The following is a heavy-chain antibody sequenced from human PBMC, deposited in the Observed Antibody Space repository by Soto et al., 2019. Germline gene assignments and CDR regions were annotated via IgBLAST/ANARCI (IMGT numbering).Heavy chain of an antibody. CDR2: ISSSSSTT. J-gene: IGHJ2*01. Sequence: LRLSCAASGFTFSSYSMNWVRQAPGKGLEWVSYISSSSSTTYYADSVKGRLTISRDNSKNTLFLQMNSLRVEDTAVYYCVKDDRILGRRYFDLWGRGTLVTVSS. D-gene: IGHD2-15*01. CDR1: GFTFSSYS. CDR3: VKDDRILGRRYFDL. V-gene: IGHV3-48*01.